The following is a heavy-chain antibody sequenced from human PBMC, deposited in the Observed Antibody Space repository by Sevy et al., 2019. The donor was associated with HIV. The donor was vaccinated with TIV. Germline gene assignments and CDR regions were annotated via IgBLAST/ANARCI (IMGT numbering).Heavy chain of an antibody. CDR1: GFNFNNHW. CDR2: IKQDGSEK. CDR3: ARDCSSTSCLWGLDV. D-gene: IGHD2-2*01. Sequence: GGSLRLSCAASGFNFNNHWMSWVRQAPEKGLEWVANIKQDGSEKYYVDSVKGRFTISRDNAKSSLYLQMKSLRAEDTAVYYCARDCSSTSCLWGLDVWGQGTTVTVSS. V-gene: IGHV3-7*03. J-gene: IGHJ6*02.